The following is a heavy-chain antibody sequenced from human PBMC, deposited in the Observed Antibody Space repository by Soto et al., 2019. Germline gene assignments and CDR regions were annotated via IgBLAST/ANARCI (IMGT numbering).Heavy chain of an antibody. CDR3: ARQIGDDPFDI. CDR1: GGSISTYY. Sequence: QMQLQESGPRLVKASETLSLTCTISGGSISTYYWNWISQSPGKALEWIGYIYRTGSTHYNPSLNSRAAISLGTSRNQFSLQLNSVTAADTAVYFCARQIGDDPFDIWGRGTMVTVSS. D-gene: IGHD3-3*01. CDR2: IYRTGST. V-gene: IGHV4-59*01. J-gene: IGHJ3*02.